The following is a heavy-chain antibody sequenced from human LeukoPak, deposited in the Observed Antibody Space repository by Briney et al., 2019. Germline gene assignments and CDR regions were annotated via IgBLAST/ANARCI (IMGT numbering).Heavy chain of an antibody. CDR2: ISSSSSTI. J-gene: IGHJ4*02. Sequence: GGSLRLSCAASGFTFSSYSMNWVRQAPGKGLEWVSYISSSSSTIYYADSVKGRFTVSRDNAQNSLYLQMNSLRDEDTAVYYCAREYSSSSGSVSDCWGQGTLVTVSS. V-gene: IGHV3-48*02. CDR3: AREYSSSSGSVSDC. CDR1: GFTFSSYS. D-gene: IGHD6-6*01.